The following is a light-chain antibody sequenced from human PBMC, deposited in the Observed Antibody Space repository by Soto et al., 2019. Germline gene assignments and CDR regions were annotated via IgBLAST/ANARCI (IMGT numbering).Light chain of an antibody. CDR1: QGISTY. Sequence: DIQLTQSPSSLSASVGDRVTITCRASQGISTYLLWSQQKPGTVPKLLNFAASTLQSAVPSRFSGSGSGTDFKLTISSLQAKGVATYECQNYNDAPGTYGQGTKVEVK. J-gene: IGKJ1*01. CDR2: AAS. V-gene: IGKV1-27*01. CDR3: QNYNDAPGT.